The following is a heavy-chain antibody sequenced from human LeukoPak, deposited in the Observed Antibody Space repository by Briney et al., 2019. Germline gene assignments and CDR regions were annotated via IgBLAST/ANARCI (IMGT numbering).Heavy chain of an antibody. Sequence: GGSLRLSXAASGFTFSSYAMSWVRQAPGKGLEWGSAISGSGGSTYYADSVKGRFTISRDNSKNTLYLQMNSLRAEDTAVYYCAKDPSSQYYFDYWGQGTLVTVSS. J-gene: IGHJ4*02. CDR3: AKDPSSQYYFDY. CDR1: GFTFSSYA. D-gene: IGHD6-13*01. CDR2: ISGSGGST. V-gene: IGHV3-23*01.